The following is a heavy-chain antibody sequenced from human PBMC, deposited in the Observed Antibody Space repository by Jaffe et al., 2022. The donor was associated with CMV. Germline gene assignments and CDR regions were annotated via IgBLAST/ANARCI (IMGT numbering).Heavy chain of an antibody. V-gene: IGHV3-64D*06. CDR1: GFTFSDYP. CDR2: ISSNGGTT. Sequence: EVQLVESEGGLVQPGGSLRLSCSASGFTFSDYPMHWVRQSPGKGLEFVSVISSNGGTTFYADSVKGRFTISRDNSKNTLYLQMSNLRPEDTAVYYCVNPGTFDVLTGYYRYWGQGTLVTVSS. D-gene: IGHD3-9*01. CDR3: VNPGTFDVLTGYYRY. J-gene: IGHJ4*02.